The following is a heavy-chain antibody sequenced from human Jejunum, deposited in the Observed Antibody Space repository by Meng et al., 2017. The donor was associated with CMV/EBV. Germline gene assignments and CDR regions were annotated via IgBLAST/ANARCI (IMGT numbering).Heavy chain of an antibody. V-gene: IGHV3-23*01. J-gene: IGHJ4*02. CDR1: LFTVSNYG. CDR3: ARGDYPQYFDQ. CDR2: ISESGDGT. D-gene: IGHD3-16*01. Sequence: DVKVLGCGVAVLHSGGPLILRCASSLFTVSNYGLTWLRPAPGKGLEWVSAISESGDGTFYADSVKGRFTISRDNSKSALYLQMNSLRTEDTAVYYCARGDYPQYFDQWGRGTLVTVSS.